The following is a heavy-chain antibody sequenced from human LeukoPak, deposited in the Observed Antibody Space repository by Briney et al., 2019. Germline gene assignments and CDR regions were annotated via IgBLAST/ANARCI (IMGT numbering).Heavy chain of an antibody. J-gene: IGHJ6*02. Sequence: PGGSLRLSCAASGFTFSDYWMHWVRQAPGKGLEWVANIKQDGSAKYYVDSVKGRFTISRDNAKNSLFLQMNSLRADDTAVYYCSKGGGYVRMDVWGQGTTVTVSS. V-gene: IGHV3-7*03. CDR3: SKGGGYVRMDV. CDR1: GFTFSDYW. D-gene: IGHD5-12*01. CDR2: IKQDGSAK.